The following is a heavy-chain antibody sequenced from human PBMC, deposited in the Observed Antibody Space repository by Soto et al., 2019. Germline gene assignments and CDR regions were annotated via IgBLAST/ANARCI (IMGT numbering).Heavy chain of an antibody. CDR2: IEPSDSRT. V-gene: IGHV5-10-1*01. Sequence: GEALKISWEASGYMFPIYHISWVRQMPGKGLEWVGKIEPSDSRTMYRPSSRARITISLDKSINTAFLEWGRVKASDTAMYYCARHDSHGDFDFWGQGTQVTVSS. J-gene: IGHJ4*02. CDR1: GYMFPIYH. CDR3: ARHDSHGDFDF. D-gene: IGHD2-21*02.